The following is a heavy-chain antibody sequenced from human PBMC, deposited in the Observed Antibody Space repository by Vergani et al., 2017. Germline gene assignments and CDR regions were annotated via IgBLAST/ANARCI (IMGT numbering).Heavy chain of an antibody. Sequence: EVQLLESGGDLVQPGGSLRLSCAASGFSFTTYAMSWVRQAPGKGLEWVSTISGSGGSTYYADSVKGRFTISRDNAKNTLYLQMNSLRAEDTAVYYCAKGSMHYWGQGTLVTVSS. CDR2: ISGSGGST. CDR1: GFSFTTYA. V-gene: IGHV3-23*01. J-gene: IGHJ4*02. CDR3: AKGSMHY. D-gene: IGHD2-8*01.